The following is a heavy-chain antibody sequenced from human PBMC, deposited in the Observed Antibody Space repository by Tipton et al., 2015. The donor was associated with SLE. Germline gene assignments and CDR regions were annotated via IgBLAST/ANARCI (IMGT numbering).Heavy chain of an antibody. V-gene: IGHV4-59*11. D-gene: IGHD3-22*01. J-gene: IGHJ3*02. CDR3: ARVVVVISDAFDI. CDR1: GGSISSHY. Sequence: TLSLTCTVSGGSISSHYWSWIRQPPGKGLEWIGYIYYSGSTNYNPSLKSRVTISVDTSKNQVSLKLSSVTAADTAVYYCARVVVVISDAFDIWGQGTMVTVSS. CDR2: IYYSGST.